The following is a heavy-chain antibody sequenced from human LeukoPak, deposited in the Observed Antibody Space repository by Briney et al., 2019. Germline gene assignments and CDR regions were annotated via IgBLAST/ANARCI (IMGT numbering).Heavy chain of an antibody. J-gene: IGHJ4*02. CDR2: IYYSGST. Sequence: SETLSLTCTVSSGPINGYYWGWIRQPPGKGLEWIGSIYYSGSTYYNPSLKSRVTISVDTSKNQFSLKLSSVTAADTAVYYCARYSGSWYSHFDYWGQGTLVTVSS. CDR1: SGPINGYY. D-gene: IGHD6-13*01. CDR3: ARYSGSWYSHFDY. V-gene: IGHV4-39*07.